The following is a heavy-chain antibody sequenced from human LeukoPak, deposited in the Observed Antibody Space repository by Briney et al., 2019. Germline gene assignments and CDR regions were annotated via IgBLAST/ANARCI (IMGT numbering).Heavy chain of an antibody. CDR1: GGSVSRGGYY. CDR2: TSHSEGT. V-gene: IGHV4-31*03. Sequence: SETLSLTCTVSGGSVSRGGYYWNWIRQHPGKGLEWIGFTSHSEGTCYNPSLMSRITISVDRSQNQSSLKMRDVTAADAAVYFCATADWESFYFDSWGQGALVAVSS. D-gene: IGHD1-26*01. CDR3: ATADWESFYFDS. J-gene: IGHJ4*02.